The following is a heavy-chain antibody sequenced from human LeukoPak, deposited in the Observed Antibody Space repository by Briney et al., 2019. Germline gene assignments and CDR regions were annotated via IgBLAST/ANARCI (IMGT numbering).Heavy chain of an antibody. Sequence: TGGSLRLSCVASGLPIADFAMHWVRQAPGKGLEWVSLISGDGVSTFYADSVKGRFSISRDNSKNSLYLEMNSLGTEDAAMYYCAKESGKFDYWGQGTLVAVSS. J-gene: IGHJ4*02. CDR1: GLPIADFA. CDR2: ISGDGVST. CDR3: AKESGKFDY. V-gene: IGHV3-43*02.